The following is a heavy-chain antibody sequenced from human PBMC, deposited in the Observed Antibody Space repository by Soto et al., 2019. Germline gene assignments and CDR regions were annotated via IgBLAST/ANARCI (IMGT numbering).Heavy chain of an antibody. V-gene: IGHV4-59*08. CDR3: ARYVTYYDFWSGSFDY. Sequence: SETLSLTCTVSGGSISSYYWSWIRQPPGKGLEWIGYIYYSGSTNYNPSLKSRVTISVDTSKNQFSLKLSSVTAADTAVYYCARYVTYYDFWSGSFDYWGQGTLVTVSS. CDR1: GGSISSYY. CDR2: IYYSGST. D-gene: IGHD3-3*01. J-gene: IGHJ4*02.